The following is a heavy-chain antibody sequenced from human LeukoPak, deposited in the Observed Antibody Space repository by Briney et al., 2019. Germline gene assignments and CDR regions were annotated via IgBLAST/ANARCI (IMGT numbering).Heavy chain of an antibody. Sequence: GRSLRLSCAASGFTFSSYAMHWVRQAPGKGLEWVAVISYDGSNKYYADSVKGRFTISRDNSKNTLYLQMNSLRAEDTAVYYCARDYRVYGSGSSPDYWGQGTLVTVSS. CDR1: GFTFSSYA. V-gene: IGHV3-30-3*01. D-gene: IGHD3-10*01. CDR3: ARDYRVYGSGSSPDY. J-gene: IGHJ4*02. CDR2: ISYDGSNK.